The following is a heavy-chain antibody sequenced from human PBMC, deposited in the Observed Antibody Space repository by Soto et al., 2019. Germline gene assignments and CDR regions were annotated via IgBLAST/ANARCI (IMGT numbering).Heavy chain of an antibody. CDR2: FDPEDGQT. D-gene: IGHD2-21*02. Sequence: GYYVKVCSTVSGYSLNDLSMHWVLHAPGKGLEWMGGFDPEDGQTIYAQKFQGRVTMTEDTSTDTAYMELSSLRSEDTTEYYRETVGKCSWTAPNNGFDPR. CDR3: ETVGKCSWTAPNNGFDP. V-gene: IGHV1-24*01. J-gene: IGHJ5*02. CDR1: GYSLNDLS.